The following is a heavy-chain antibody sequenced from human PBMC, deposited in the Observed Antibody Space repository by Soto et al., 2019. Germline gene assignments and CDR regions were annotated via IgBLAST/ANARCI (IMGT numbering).Heavy chain of an antibody. CDR2: ISTNGDRT. D-gene: IGHD1-26*01. CDR1: GFTFSVYA. J-gene: IGHJ4*02. Sequence: EVQLLESGGGLVQPGGSLRLPCAASGFTFSVYAMSWVRQAPGKGLEGVSIISTNGDRTYYADSVKGQFTISRDNSKNTLYLQMNSLRDKDSALSYCEKGNGTYYYFEYWGQGTPVSVSS. CDR3: EKGNGTYYYFEY. V-gene: IGHV3-23*01.